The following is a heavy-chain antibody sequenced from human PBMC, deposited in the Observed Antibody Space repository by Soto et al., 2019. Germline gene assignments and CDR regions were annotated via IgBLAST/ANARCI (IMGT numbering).Heavy chain of an antibody. J-gene: IGHJ4*02. Sequence: QVQLVESGGGVVQPGRSLRLSCAASGFTFSSYGMHWVRQAPGKGLEWVAVIWYDGSNKYYADSVKGRFTISRDNSKNTLYLQMNSLRAEDTAVYYCARDTGTRGLDYWCQGTLVTVSS. CDR3: ARDTGTRGLDY. CDR1: GFTFSSYG. V-gene: IGHV3-33*01. D-gene: IGHD4-17*01. CDR2: IWYDGSNK.